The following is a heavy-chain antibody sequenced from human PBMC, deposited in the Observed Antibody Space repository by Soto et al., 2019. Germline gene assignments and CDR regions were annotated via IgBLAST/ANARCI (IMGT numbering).Heavy chain of an antibody. Sequence: GGSLRLSCAASGFTFSSYAMSWVRQAPGKGLEWVSAISGSGGSTYYADSVKGRFTIPRDNSKNKLYLQMNSLRAEDTAVYYCAKGPVQLARPETRPNWFDPWGQGTLVTVSS. D-gene: IGHD1-1*01. CDR3: AKGPVQLARPETRPNWFDP. V-gene: IGHV3-23*01. CDR1: GFTFSSYA. J-gene: IGHJ5*02. CDR2: ISGSGGST.